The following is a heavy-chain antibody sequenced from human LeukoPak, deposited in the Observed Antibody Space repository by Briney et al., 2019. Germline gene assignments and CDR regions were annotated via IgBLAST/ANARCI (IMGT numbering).Heavy chain of an antibody. Sequence: SETLSLTCTVSDDSIRSSDYYWGWIRQPPGKGLEWIGSIYYSGSTYYNPSLKSRVTISVDTSKNQFSLKLSSVTAADTIVYYCARHFGGYSYGPIDYWGQGTLVTVSS. CDR1: DDSIRSSDYY. CDR3: ARHFGGYSYGPIDY. D-gene: IGHD5-18*01. J-gene: IGHJ4*02. CDR2: IYYSGST. V-gene: IGHV4-39*01.